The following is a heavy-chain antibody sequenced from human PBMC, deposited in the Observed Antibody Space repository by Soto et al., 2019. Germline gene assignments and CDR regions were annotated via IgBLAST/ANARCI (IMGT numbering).Heavy chain of an antibody. CDR1: GGTFSSYA. J-gene: IGHJ4*02. CDR3: ARGLGYCSGGSCYSGFRFDY. V-gene: IGHV1-69*01. Sequence: QVQLVQSGAEVKKPGSSVKVSCKASGGTFSSYAISWVRQAPGQGLEWMGGIIPIFGTANYAQKFQGRVTITADESTSTAYMELSSLRSEDTAVYYCARGLGYCSGGSCYSGFRFDYWGQGTLVTVSS. CDR2: IIPIFGTA. D-gene: IGHD2-15*01.